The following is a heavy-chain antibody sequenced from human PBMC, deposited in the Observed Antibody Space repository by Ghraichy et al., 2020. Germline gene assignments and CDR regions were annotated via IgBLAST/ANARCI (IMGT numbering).Heavy chain of an antibody. CDR1: GFTFSSYE. CDR3: ARDIVVVPAARAGLNYYYYGMDV. D-gene: IGHD2-2*01. V-gene: IGHV3-48*03. J-gene: IGHJ6*02. Sequence: GGSLRLSCAASGFTFSSYEMNWVRQAPGKGLEWVSYISSSGSTIYYADSVKGRFTISRDNAKNSLYLQMNSLRAEDTAVYYCARDIVVVPAARAGLNYYYYGMDVWGQGTTVTVSS. CDR2: ISSSGSTI.